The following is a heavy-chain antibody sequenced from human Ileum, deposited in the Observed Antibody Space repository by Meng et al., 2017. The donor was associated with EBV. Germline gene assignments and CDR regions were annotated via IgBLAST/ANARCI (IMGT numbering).Heavy chain of an antibody. CDR1: GGSVSGSNW. D-gene: IGHD6-19*01. V-gene: IGHV4-4*02. Sequence: LTQVGHELVKPSGTLSLTCALYGGSVSGSNWWSWYRQAPGKGLEWIGESYHSGSTNYNPTLKSRVTISVDKSKNQFSMKLSSVTAADTAVYYCASFPPPGKQWLVTDYWGQGTLVTVSS. J-gene: IGHJ4*02. CDR3: ASFPPPGKQWLVTDY. CDR2: SYHSGST.